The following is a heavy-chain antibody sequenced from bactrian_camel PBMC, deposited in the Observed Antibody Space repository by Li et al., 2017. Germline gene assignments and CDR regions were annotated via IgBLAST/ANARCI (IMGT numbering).Heavy chain of an antibody. CDR3: AADPGSGNGRETWVGYVPAFLY. Sequence: HVQLVESGGGSVQAGGSLRLSCVASGYIVSGGCMAWFRQAPGKEGEGVAVIDSDGSTHYADSVKGRFTIARDNANNTLYLLMNSLKPEDTAMYYCAADPGSGNGRETWVGYVPAFLYSGQGTQVTVS. CDR1: GYIVSGGC. V-gene: IGHV3S6*01. CDR2: IDSDGST. D-gene: IGHD5*01. J-gene: IGHJ4*01.